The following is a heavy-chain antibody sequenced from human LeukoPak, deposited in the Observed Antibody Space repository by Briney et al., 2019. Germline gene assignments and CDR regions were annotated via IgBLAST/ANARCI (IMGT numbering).Heavy chain of an antibody. J-gene: IGHJ5*02. D-gene: IGHD6-13*01. V-gene: IGHV4-39*01. CDR1: GGSIGSNNYY. CDR3: ASLPFLYSSSWYGWFDP. CDR2: IYFSGST. Sequence: PSETLSLTCTVSGGSIGSNNYYWGWIRQPPGKGLEWIGSIYFSGSTYYNPSLKSRVTISVDTSKNQFSLKLSSVTAADTAVYYCASLPFLYSSSWYGWFDPWGQGTLVTVSS.